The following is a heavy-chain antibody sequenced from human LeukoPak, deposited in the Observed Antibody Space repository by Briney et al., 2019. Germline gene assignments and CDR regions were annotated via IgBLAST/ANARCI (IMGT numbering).Heavy chain of an antibody. CDR3: ARVITMVRGVITALYYFDY. D-gene: IGHD3-10*01. J-gene: IGHJ4*02. CDR1: GYTFTSYD. CDR2: MNPNSGNT. Sequence: GASVKVSCKASGYTFTSYDINWVRQATGQGLEWMGWMNPNSGNTGYAQKFQGRVTMTRNTSISTAYMELSSLRSEDTAVYYCARVITMVRGVITALYYFDYWGQGTLVTVSS. V-gene: IGHV1-8*02.